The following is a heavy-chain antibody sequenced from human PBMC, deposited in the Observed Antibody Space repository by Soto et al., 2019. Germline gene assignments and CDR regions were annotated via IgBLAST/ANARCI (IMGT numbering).Heavy chain of an antibody. Sequence: SETLSLTCAVSSGSISSSNWWSWVRQPPGKGLEWIGEIYHSGSTNYNPSLKSRVTISVDKSKNQFSLKLSSVTAADTAVYYCARVAGGLNSGAQIGYYYYYMDVWGKGTTVTVSS. CDR3: ARVAGGLNSGAQIGYYYYYMDV. CDR1: SGSISSSNW. D-gene: IGHD2-15*01. V-gene: IGHV4-4*02. J-gene: IGHJ6*03. CDR2: IYHSGST.